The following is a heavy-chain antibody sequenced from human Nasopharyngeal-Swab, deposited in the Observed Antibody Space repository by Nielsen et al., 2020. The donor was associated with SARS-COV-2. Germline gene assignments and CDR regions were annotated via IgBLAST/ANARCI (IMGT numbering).Heavy chain of an antibody. Sequence: GESLKISCAASGFTFSSYGMHWVRQTPGKGLEWVALISYDGSHKYYADSVKGRFTISRDNSKNTLFLQINSLRAEDTAVYYCARTYSGSYWAGHDAFDIWGQGTMVTVSS. J-gene: IGHJ3*02. CDR3: ARTYSGSYWAGHDAFDI. CDR1: GFTFSSYG. V-gene: IGHV3-30*03. D-gene: IGHD1-26*01. CDR2: ISYDGSHK.